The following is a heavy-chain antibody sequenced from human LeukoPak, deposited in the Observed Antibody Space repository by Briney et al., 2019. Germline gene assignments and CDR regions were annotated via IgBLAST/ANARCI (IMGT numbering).Heavy chain of an antibody. Sequence: GGSLTLSCAASGFTFSSYAMHWVRQAPGKGLEWVAVISYDGSNKYYADSVKGRFTISRDNSKNTLYLQMNSLRAEDTAVYYCAKERAGSYDFWLLGYWGQGTLVTVSS. CDR3: AKERAGSYDFWLLGY. CDR2: ISYDGSNK. CDR1: GFTFSSYA. V-gene: IGHV3-30-3*01. D-gene: IGHD3-3*01. J-gene: IGHJ4*02.